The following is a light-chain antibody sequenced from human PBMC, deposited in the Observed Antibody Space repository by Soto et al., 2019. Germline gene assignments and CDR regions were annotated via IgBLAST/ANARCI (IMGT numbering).Light chain of an antibody. CDR1: SSNIGNNY. CDR2: DNN. CDR3: GTCDSSLSAVV. J-gene: IGLJ2*01. Sequence: QSVLTQPPSVSAAPGQKLTNSCSGSSSNIGNNYVSWYQQLPGTAPKLLIYDNNKRPSGIPDRFSGSKSGTSATLGITGLQTGDEADYYCGTCDSSLSAVVFAGGTK. V-gene: IGLV1-51*01.